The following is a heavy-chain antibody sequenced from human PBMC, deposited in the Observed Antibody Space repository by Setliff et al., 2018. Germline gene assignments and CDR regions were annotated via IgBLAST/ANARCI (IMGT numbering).Heavy chain of an antibody. Sequence: SETLSLTCTVSGGSLRGNAIFWGWIRQPPGKGLEWIGSTYYNGDAYYNPSLKSRVTMSVDTSRNQFSLKLSSVTAADTAVYYCARHWDFCGGDCPHNSIDYWGQGTLVTVSS. CDR1: GGSLRGNAIF. CDR3: ARHWDFCGGDCPHNSIDY. D-gene: IGHD2-21*02. J-gene: IGHJ4*02. CDR2: TYYNGDA. V-gene: IGHV4-39*01.